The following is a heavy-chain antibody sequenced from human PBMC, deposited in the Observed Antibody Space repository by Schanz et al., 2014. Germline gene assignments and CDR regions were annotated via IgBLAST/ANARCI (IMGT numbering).Heavy chain of an antibody. CDR2: ISSGGSDT. D-gene: IGHD2-15*01. V-gene: IGHV3-11*01. Sequence: QVQLVDSGGDLVKPGGSLRLSCAASGFTFSDYYMSWIRQAPGKGPEWVSYISSGGSDTYSADSVQGRFTISSDNAKTTLYLQMNRLSAEATAVYYCARACCRQETPYYYTGMDVWGQGTTVTVSS. J-gene: IGHJ6*02. CDR3: ARACCRQETPYYYTGMDV. CDR1: GFTFSDYY.